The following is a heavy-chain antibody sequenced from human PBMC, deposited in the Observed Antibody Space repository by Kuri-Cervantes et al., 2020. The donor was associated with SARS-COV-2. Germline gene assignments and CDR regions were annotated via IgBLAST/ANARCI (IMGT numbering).Heavy chain of an antibody. CDR1: GYTFTSYA. Sequence: ASVKVSCKASGYTFTSYAMHWVRQAPGQRLEWMGWSNAGNGNTKYSQEFQGRVTITRDTSASTAYMELRSLRSDDTAVYYCARDHKQLRAYYYGMDVWGQGTTVTVSS. CDR2: SNAGNGNT. D-gene: IGHD6-6*01. V-gene: IGHV1-3*02. J-gene: IGHJ6*02. CDR3: ARDHKQLRAYYYGMDV.